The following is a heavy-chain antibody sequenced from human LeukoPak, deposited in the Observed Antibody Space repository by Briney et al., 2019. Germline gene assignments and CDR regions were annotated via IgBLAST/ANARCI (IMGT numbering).Heavy chain of an antibody. V-gene: IGHV1-24*01. CDR1: GYTLTELS. J-gene: IGHJ4*02. Sequence: ASVKVSCKVSGYTLTELSMHWVRQAPGKGLEWMGGFDPEDGETIYAQKFQGRVTMTEDTSTDTAYVEPSSLRSEDTAVYYCATTGFSLGGSYFDYWGQGALVTVSS. CDR3: ATTGFSLGGSYFDY. D-gene: IGHD1-26*01. CDR2: FDPEDGET.